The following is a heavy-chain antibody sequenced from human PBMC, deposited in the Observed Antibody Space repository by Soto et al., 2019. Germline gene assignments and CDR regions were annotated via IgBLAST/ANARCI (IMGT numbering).Heavy chain of an antibody. Sequence: GGSLRLSCAAPGSTVSSNYMSWVRQAPGKGLEWVSVIYSGGSTYYADSVKGRFTISRDNSKQTLYLQMISLRAEDTAVYYCAKGGYTFGFLLDSWGQGTLVTVSS. D-gene: IGHD5-18*01. CDR3: AKGGYTFGFLLDS. CDR1: GSTVSSNY. CDR2: IYSGGST. J-gene: IGHJ4*02. V-gene: IGHV3-53*01.